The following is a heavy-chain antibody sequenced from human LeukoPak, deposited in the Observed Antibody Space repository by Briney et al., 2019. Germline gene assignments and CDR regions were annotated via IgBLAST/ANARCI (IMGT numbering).Heavy chain of an antibody. CDR1: GGTFSSYA. Sequence: GASVKVSCKASGGTFSSYAISWVRQAPGQGLEWMGRIIPIFGTANYAQKFLGRVTITTDESTSTAYMELSSLRSEDTAVYYCARVSMIVNTRYYYYYMGVWGKGTTVTVSS. CDR2: IIPIFGTA. V-gene: IGHV1-69*05. J-gene: IGHJ6*03. D-gene: IGHD3-22*01. CDR3: ARVSMIVNTRYYYYYMGV.